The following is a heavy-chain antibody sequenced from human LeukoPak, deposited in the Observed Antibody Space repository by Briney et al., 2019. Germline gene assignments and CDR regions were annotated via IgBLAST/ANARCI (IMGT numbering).Heavy chain of an antibody. CDR1: GYTFTGYY. CDR2: INPNSGGT. D-gene: IGHD4-11*01. V-gene: IGHV1-2*02. Sequence: ASVKVSCKASGYTFTGYYMHWVRQAPGQGLEWMGWINPNSGGTNYAQKFQGRVTMTRDTSISTAYMELSGLRSDDTAVYYCARDRVTTAHPNWFDPWGQGTLVTVSS. CDR3: ARDRVTTAHPNWFDP. J-gene: IGHJ5*02.